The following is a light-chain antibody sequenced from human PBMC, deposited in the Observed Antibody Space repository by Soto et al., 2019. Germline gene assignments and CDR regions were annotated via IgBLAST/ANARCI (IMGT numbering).Light chain of an antibody. V-gene: IGLV1-40*01. CDR3: QSYDSSLSAVV. CDR2: GNS. CDR1: SSNIGAGYD. J-gene: IGLJ2*01. Sequence: QSALTQPPSVSGAPGQRVTISCTGSSSNIGAGYDVHWYQQLPGTTPKLLIYGNSNRPSGVPDRFSASKSGTSASLAITGLQAEDETDYYCQSYDSSLSAVVFGGGTQLTVL.